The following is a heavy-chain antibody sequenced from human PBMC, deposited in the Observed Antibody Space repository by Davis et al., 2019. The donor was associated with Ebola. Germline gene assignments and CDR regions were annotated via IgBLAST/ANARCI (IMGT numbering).Heavy chain of an antibody. V-gene: IGHV4-34*01. CDR3: ARQGRNYYYYGMDV. CDR1: GGSFSGYY. J-gene: IGHJ6*04. Sequence: SETLSLTCAVYGGSFSGYYWSWIRQPPGKGLEWIGSNYYSGSTYYNPSLKSRVTISVDTSKNQFSLKLSSVTAADTAVYYCARQGRNYYYYGMDVWGKGTTVTVSS. CDR2: NYYSGST.